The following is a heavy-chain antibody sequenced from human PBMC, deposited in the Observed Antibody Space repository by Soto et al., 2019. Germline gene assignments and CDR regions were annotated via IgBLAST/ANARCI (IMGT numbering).Heavy chain of an antibody. CDR1: GGSFSGYY. CDR3: ARARLRWLPQFDY. D-gene: IGHD4-17*01. Sequence: SETLSLTCAVYGGSFSGYYWSWIRQPPGKGLEWIGEINHSGSTNYNPSLKSRVTISVDTSKNQFSLKLSSVTAADTAVYYCARARLRWLPQFDYWGQGTLVTVSS. V-gene: IGHV4-34*01. J-gene: IGHJ4*02. CDR2: INHSGST.